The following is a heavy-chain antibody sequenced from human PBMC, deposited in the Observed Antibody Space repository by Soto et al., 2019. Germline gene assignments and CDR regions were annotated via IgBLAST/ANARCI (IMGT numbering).Heavy chain of an antibody. D-gene: IGHD5-12*01. J-gene: IGHJ4*02. CDR1: GFTFSSYA. CDR3: AKAHSGYVWGRYYFDY. CDR2: ISGSGGST. V-gene: IGHV3-23*01. Sequence: EVQLLESGGGLVQPGGSLRLSCAASGFTFSSYAMSWVRQAPGKGLEWVSGISGSGGSTYYADSVKGRFTISRDNSKNTLYLQMNNLRAEDTAVYYCAKAHSGYVWGRYYFDYWGQGTRVTVSS.